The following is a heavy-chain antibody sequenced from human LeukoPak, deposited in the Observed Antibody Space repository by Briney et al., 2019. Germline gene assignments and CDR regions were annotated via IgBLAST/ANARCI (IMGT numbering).Heavy chain of an antibody. CDR2: FYTSANT. CDR1: GDSVSGYY. Sequence: SETLSLTGTVSGDSVSGYYGSWIRQPPGKGLEWIGYFYTSANTNYNPSLKSRVTMSVDTSKNQFSLKLTSVTAADTAVYYCARGLRDEERHYGYYYMDVWGKGTTVTVSS. V-gene: IGHV4-4*09. D-gene: IGHD3-22*01. J-gene: IGHJ6*03. CDR3: ARGLRDEERHYGYYYMDV.